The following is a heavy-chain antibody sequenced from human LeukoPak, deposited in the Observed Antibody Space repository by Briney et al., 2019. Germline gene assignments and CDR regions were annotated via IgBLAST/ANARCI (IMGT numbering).Heavy chain of an antibody. D-gene: IGHD3-3*01. Sequence: SETLSLTCTVSGGSISSCYWSWIRQPAGKGLEWIGRIYTSGSTNYNPSLKSRVTMSVDTSKNQFSLKLSSVTAADTAVYYCARGGMVTYYYYYGMDVWGQGTTVTVSS. CDR1: GGSISSCY. J-gene: IGHJ6*02. CDR2: IYTSGST. CDR3: ARGGMVTYYYYYGMDV. V-gene: IGHV4-4*07.